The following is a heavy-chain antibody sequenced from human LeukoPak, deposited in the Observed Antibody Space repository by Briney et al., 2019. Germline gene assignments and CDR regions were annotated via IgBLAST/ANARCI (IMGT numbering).Heavy chain of an antibody. D-gene: IGHD2-21*02. CDR2: ISGSGGST. CDR1: GFTFSSYA. J-gene: IGHJ4*02. V-gene: IGHV3-23*01. CDR3: AKDLAYCGGDCYNY. Sequence: GGSLRLSCAASGFTFSSYAMSWVRQAPGKGPEWVSAISGSGGSTYYADSVKGRFTISRDNSKNTLYLQMNSLRAEDTAVYYCAKDLAYCGGDCYNYWGQGTLVTVSS.